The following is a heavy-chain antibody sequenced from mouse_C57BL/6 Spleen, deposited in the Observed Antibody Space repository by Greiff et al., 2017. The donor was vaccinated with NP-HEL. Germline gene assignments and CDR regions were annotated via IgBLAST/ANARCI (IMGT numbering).Heavy chain of an antibody. CDR3: ARDSSGYVNFDY. Sequence: QVQLQQSGPELVKPGASVKISCTASGYAFSSSWMNWVKQRPGKGLEWIGRIYPGDGDTNYNGKFKGKATLTADKSSSTAYMQLSSLTSEDSAVYFCARDSSGYVNFDYWGQGTTLTVSS. J-gene: IGHJ2*01. D-gene: IGHD3-2*02. CDR2: IYPGDGDT. V-gene: IGHV1-82*01. CDR1: GYAFSSSW.